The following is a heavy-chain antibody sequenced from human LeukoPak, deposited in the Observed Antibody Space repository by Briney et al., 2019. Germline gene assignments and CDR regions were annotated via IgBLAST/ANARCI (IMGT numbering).Heavy chain of an antibody. D-gene: IGHD4-17*01. CDR3: AKDEGPICLYGDCPFDY. Sequence: GGCLRLSCAASGFTISHYGIHWVRQAPGKGLEWVAVMSYDESKNKYIDSVEGRFTLSRDNSKNTVYLQMNSLREEDTAVYYCAKDEGPICLYGDCPFDYWGQGNMVTVSS. CDR1: GFTISHYG. J-gene: IGHJ4*02. CDR2: MSYDESKN. V-gene: IGHV3-30*18.